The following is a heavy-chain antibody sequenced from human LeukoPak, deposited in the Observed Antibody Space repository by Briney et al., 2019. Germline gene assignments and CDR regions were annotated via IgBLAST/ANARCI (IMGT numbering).Heavy chain of an antibody. V-gene: IGHV1-69*05. CDR2: IIPIFGTA. CDR3: ARDLPPNCSSTSCYSRGWFDP. CDR1: GGTFSSYA. J-gene: IGHJ5*02. Sequence: SVKVSCKASGGTFSSYAISWVRQAPGQGLEWMGGIIPIFGTANYAQKFQGRVTITTDESTSTAYMELSSLSSEDTAVYYCARDLPPNCSSTSCYSRGWFDPWGQGTLVTVSS. D-gene: IGHD2-2*01.